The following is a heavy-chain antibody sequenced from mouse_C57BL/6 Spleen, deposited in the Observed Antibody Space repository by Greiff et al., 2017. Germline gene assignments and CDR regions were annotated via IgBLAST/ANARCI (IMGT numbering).Heavy chain of an antibody. D-gene: IGHD1-1*01. V-gene: IGHV1-53*01. CDR3: ARACITPAYAMDY. Sequence: VQLQQPGTELVKPGASVKLSCKASGYTFTSYWMHWVKQRPGQGLEWIGNINPSNGGTNYNEKFKSKATLTVDTSSSTAYMQLSSLTSEDSAVYYCARACITPAYAMDYWGQGTSVTVSS. CDR2: INPSNGGT. CDR1: GYTFTSYW. J-gene: IGHJ4*01.